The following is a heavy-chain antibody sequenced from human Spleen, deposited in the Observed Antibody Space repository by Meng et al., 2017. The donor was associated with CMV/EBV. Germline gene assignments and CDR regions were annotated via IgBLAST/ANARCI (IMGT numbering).Heavy chain of an antibody. CDR2: ITPIQSEP. Sequence: SCQASGSTISRDNFSWMRQAPGQGLEWIGRITPIQSEPIYAQKFQGRISISADTSTNTAYMEGTSLKFDDTAVYYCMSGAGSSFFDYWGQGTLVTVSS. CDR3: MSGAGSSFFDY. D-gene: IGHD3-10*01. J-gene: IGHJ4*02. V-gene: IGHV1-69*02. CDR1: GSTISRDN.